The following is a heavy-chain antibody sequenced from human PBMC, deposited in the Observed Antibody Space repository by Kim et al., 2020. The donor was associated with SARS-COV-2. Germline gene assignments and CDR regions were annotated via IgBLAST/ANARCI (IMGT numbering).Heavy chain of an antibody. D-gene: IGHD2-2*01. CDR1: GFGFDTHS. V-gene: IGHV3-21*01. J-gene: IGHJ6*02. CDR3: ARGGYCSSTSCYFYYYALDV. CDR2: IGGTSNYI. Sequence: GGSLRLSCAASGFGFDTHSMNWVRQAPGKGLEWVSSIGGTSNYIYYADSVKGRFTISRDNVKNSLFLQMNSLRAEDTAVYYCARGGYCSSTSCYFYYYALDVWGQGTTVTVSS.